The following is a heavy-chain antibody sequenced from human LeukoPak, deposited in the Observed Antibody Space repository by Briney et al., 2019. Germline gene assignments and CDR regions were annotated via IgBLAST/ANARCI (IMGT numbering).Heavy chain of an antibody. J-gene: IGHJ6*03. CDR1: GFTFSSYS. V-gene: IGHV3-48*01. CDR3: ARDVRYCSSTSYYWGLMDV. CDR2: ISSSSSTI. D-gene: IGHD2-2*01. Sequence: SGGSLRLSCAASGFTFSSYSMNWVRQAPGKGLEWVSYISSSSSTIYYADSVKGRFTISRDNAKNSLYLQMNSLRAEDTAVYYCARDVRYCSSTSYYWGLMDVWGKGTTVTVSS.